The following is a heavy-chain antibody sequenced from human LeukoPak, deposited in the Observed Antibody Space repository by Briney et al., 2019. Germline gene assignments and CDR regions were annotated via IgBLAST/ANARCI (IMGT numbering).Heavy chain of an antibody. Sequence: ASVKVSCKASGYTFASYSMHWVRQAPGQGLEWMGIINPSGGSTYAQKFQGRVAMTRDTSTSTVYMELSSLRSEDAAVYYCARRGDSFDIWGQGTKVTVPS. V-gene: IGHV1-46*01. J-gene: IGHJ3*02. CDR2: INPSGGST. CDR1: GYTFASYS. D-gene: IGHD3-10*01. CDR3: ARRGDSFDI.